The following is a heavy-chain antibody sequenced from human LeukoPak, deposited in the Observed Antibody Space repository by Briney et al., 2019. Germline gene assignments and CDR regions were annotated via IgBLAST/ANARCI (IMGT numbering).Heavy chain of an antibody. CDR3: ARVRVAVAGIYNYYYYMDV. D-gene: IGHD6-19*01. Sequence: PSETLSLTCTVSGGSISSYYWSWIRQPPGKGLEWIGYIYYSGSTNYNPSLKSRVTISVDTSKNQFSLKLSSVTAADTAVYYCARVRVAVAGIYNYYYYMDVWGKGTTVTVSS. CDR2: IYYSGST. V-gene: IGHV4-59*01. J-gene: IGHJ6*03. CDR1: GGSISSYY.